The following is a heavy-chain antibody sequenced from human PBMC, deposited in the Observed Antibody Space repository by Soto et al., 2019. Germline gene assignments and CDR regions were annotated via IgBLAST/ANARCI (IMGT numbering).Heavy chain of an antibody. CDR2: IWYDGSNK. CDR1: GFTFSSYG. Sequence: QVQLVESGGGVVQPGRSLRLSCAASGFTFSSYGMHWVRQAPGKGLEWVAVIWYDGSNKYYADSVKGRFTISRDNSQNTLYLQMNSLRAEDTAVYYCARDSSGYYLDAFDIWGQGTMVTVSS. CDR3: ARDSSGYYLDAFDI. J-gene: IGHJ3*02. V-gene: IGHV3-33*01. D-gene: IGHD3-22*01.